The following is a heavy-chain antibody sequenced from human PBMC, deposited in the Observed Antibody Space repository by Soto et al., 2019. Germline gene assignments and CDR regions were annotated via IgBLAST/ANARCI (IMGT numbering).Heavy chain of an antibody. CDR1: GYTFTDYG. CDR3: ARGPHSTGWRGKWFDP. D-gene: IGHD6-19*01. J-gene: IGHJ5*02. Sequence: QVQLVQSGAEVKKPGASVKVSCKASGYTFTDYGISWVRRAPGQGLEWMGWIVTYNGNTQTAQNLQGRVTMTTDTSTGTAYMELRSLSSDDTAVYYCARGPHSTGWRGKWFDPWGQGTLVTVSS. CDR2: IVTYNGNT. V-gene: IGHV1-18*01.